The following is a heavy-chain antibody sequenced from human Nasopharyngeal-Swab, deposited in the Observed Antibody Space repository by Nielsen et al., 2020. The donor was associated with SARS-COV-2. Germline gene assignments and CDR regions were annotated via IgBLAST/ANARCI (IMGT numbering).Heavy chain of an antibody. Sequence: GESLKLSCAASGFTFSSYGMHWVRQAPGKGLEWVAVISYDGSNKYYADSVKGRFTISRDNSKNTLYLQMNSLRAEDTAVYYCAKDWGYKSDYYYYMDVWGKGTTVTVSS. CDR2: ISYDGSNK. CDR3: AKDWGYKSDYYYYMDV. D-gene: IGHD5-18*01. J-gene: IGHJ6*03. V-gene: IGHV3-30*18. CDR1: GFTFSSYG.